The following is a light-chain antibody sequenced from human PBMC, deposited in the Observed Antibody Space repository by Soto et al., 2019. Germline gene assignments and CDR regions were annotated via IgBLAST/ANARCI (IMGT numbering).Light chain of an antibody. V-gene: IGLV2-14*01. CDR2: EVY. Sequence: QSVLTQPASVSGSPGQSITISCTGTSNDVGRYKFVSWYQQHPGKAPKLIIYEVYNRPSGVSDRFSGSKSGNTASLTISGLQTEDEADYYCNSYTTISTWVFGGGTKVTVL. CDR3: NSYTTISTWV. J-gene: IGLJ3*02. CDR1: SNDVGRYKF.